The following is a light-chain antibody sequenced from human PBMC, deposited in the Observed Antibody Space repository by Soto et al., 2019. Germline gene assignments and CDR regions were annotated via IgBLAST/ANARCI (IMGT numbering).Light chain of an antibody. J-gene: IGKJ4*01. CDR1: QDISNY. V-gene: IGKV1-33*01. CDR2: DAS. Sequence: DIQMTQSPSSLPASVGDRVTITCQASQDISNYLNWYQQKPGEAPKLLIYDASNLESGVPSRFSGSGSGTDFTFTISSLQPEDIATYYCQQYDNLPLTFGGGTKVDIK. CDR3: QQYDNLPLT.